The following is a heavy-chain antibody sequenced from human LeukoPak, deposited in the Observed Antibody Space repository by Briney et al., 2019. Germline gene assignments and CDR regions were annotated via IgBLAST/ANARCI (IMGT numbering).Heavy chain of an antibody. J-gene: IGHJ4*02. CDR2: INTNTENP. CDR1: GYTFTSYA. D-gene: IGHD2-2*03. CDR3: ARESGYCSSTSCYAFYYFDY. Sequence: GASVKVSCKASGYTFTSYAMNWVRQAPGQGLEWMGWINTNTENPTYAQGFTGRFVFSLDTSVSTAYLQISSLKAEDTAVYYCARESGYCSSTSCYAFYYFDYWGQGTLVTVSS. V-gene: IGHV7-4-1*02.